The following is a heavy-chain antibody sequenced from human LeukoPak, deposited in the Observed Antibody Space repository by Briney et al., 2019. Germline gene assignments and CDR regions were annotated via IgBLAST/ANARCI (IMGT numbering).Heavy chain of an antibody. CDR1: GGSISSYY. V-gene: IGHV4-59*01. Sequence: SPSETLSLTCTVSGGSISSYYWSWIRQPPGKGLEWIGYIYYSGSTNYNPSLKSRVTISVDTSKNQFSLKLSSVTAADTAVYYCASSYDILSFFDYWGQGTLVTVSP. CDR3: ASSYDILSFFDY. D-gene: IGHD3-9*01. CDR2: IYYSGST. J-gene: IGHJ4*02.